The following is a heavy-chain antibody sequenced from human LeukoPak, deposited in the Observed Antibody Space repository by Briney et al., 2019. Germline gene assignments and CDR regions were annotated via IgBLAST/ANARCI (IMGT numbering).Heavy chain of an antibody. V-gene: IGHV4-59*01. CDR1: GGSISTYY. D-gene: IGHD2-2*01. CDR3: ARVGVPAALGLNWFDP. J-gene: IGHJ5*02. Sequence: PSETLSLTCTVSGGSISTYYWSWIRQPPGKGLEWIGNIYYSGSTNYNPSLKSRVTILVDTSKNQFSLELSSVTAADTAVYYCARVGVPAALGLNWFDPWGQGTLATVSS. CDR2: IYYSGST.